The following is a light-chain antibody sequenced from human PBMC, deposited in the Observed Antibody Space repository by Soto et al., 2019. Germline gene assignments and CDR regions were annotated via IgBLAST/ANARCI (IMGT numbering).Light chain of an antibody. J-gene: IGKJ1*01. CDR3: QQYGSSPRT. Sequence: ETVLTQSPGTLSLSPGERATLSCRASQSVSSSYLAWYQQKPGQAPRLLIYGASSRATGIPDRFSGSGSGTDLTLIISRLEPEDFAVYYCQQYGSSPRTFGQGTKVEIK. CDR2: GAS. CDR1: QSVSSSY. V-gene: IGKV3-20*01.